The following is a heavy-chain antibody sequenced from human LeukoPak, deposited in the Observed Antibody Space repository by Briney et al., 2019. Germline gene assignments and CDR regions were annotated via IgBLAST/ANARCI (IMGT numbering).Heavy chain of an antibody. Sequence: PGGSLRLSCAASGFTFSSYAMRWVRQAPGKGLEWVAVISYDGSNKYYADSVKGRFTISRDNSKNTLYLQMNSLRAEDTAVYYCAREQYYYDSSLPIDYWGQGTLVTVSS. J-gene: IGHJ4*02. CDR2: ISYDGSNK. D-gene: IGHD3-22*01. CDR1: GFTFSSYA. V-gene: IGHV3-30-3*01. CDR3: AREQYYYDSSLPIDY.